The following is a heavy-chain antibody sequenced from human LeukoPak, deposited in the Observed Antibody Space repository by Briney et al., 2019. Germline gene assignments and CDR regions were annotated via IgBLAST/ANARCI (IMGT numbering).Heavy chain of an antibody. CDR3: ASSVGSSSWYMVY. CDR2: IYYSGST. J-gene: IGHJ4*02. Sequence: PSETLSLTCTVSGGSISSYYWSWIRQPPGKGLEWIGDIYYSGSTNYNPSLKSRVTISVDTSKNQFSLKLSSVTAADTAVYYCASSVGSSSWYMVYWGQGTLVTVSS. D-gene: IGHD6-13*01. CDR1: GGSISSYY. V-gene: IGHV4-59*12.